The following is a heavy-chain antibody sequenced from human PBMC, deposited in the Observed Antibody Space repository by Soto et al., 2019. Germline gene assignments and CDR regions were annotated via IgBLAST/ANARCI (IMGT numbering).Heavy chain of an antibody. J-gene: IGHJ6*02. CDR1: GGTFSSYA. CDR2: IIPIFGTA. D-gene: IGHD6-13*01. Sequence: SVKVSFKASGGTFSSYAISWVRQAPGQGLEWMGGIIPIFGTANYAQKFQGRVTITADESTSTAYMELSSLRSEDTAVYYCARDRGAAAGRYYYGMDVWGQGTTVTVSS. V-gene: IGHV1-69*13. CDR3: ARDRGAAAGRYYYGMDV.